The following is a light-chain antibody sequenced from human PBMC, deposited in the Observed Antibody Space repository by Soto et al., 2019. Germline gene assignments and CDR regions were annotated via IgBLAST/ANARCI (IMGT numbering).Light chain of an antibody. CDR1: SGSIASNY. CDR2: EDN. V-gene: IGLV6-57*03. Sequence: NFMLTQPHSVSESPGKTVTISCTRTSGSIASNYVQWYQQRPGSAPTTVIYEDNHRPSGVPDRFSGSIDSSSNSAAPTISGLKTEDEADNSCQSYDSSVWVFGGGTKLTVL. CDR3: QSYDSSVWV. J-gene: IGLJ3*02.